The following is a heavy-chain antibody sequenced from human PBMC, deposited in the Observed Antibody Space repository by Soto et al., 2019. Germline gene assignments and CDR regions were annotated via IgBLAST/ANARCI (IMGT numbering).Heavy chain of an antibody. J-gene: IGHJ4*02. CDR2: INPNSGGT. Sequence: QVQLVQSGAEVKKPGASVKVSCKASGYTFTGYYMHWVRQAPGQGLEWMGWINPNSGGTNYAQKFQGWVTMNRDTSISTADMELSRLRSDDTAVYYCARGPPAGGTVTTYPDYCGQGTLVTVSS. CDR1: GYTFTGYY. D-gene: IGHD4-17*01. V-gene: IGHV1-2*04. CDR3: ARGPPAGGTVTTYPDY.